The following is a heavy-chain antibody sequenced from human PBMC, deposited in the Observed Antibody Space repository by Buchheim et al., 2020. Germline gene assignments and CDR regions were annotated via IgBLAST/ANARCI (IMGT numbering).Heavy chain of an antibody. CDR3: ARGRRFGGGGWFDP. V-gene: IGHV4-34*01. J-gene: IGHJ5*02. D-gene: IGHD3-3*01. Sequence: QVQLQQWGAGLLKPSETLSLTCAVYGGSFSGYYWSWIRQPPGKGLEWIGEINHSGSTTYNPSLKSRVTISVDTSKNQFSLKLSSVTAADTAVYYCARGRRFGGGGWFDPWGQGTL. CDR1: GGSFSGYY. CDR2: INHSGST.